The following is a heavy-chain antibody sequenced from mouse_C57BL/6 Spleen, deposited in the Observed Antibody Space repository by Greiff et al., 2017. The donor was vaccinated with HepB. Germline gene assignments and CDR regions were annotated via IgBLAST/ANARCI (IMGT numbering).Heavy chain of an antibody. D-gene: IGHD2-4*01. CDR2: IYPGSGNT. J-gene: IGHJ2*01. CDR3: ARSHYDYGFDY. V-gene: IGHV1-76*01. Sequence: VQLQQSGAELVRPGASVKLSCKASGYTFTDYYINWVKQRPGQGLEWIARIYPGSGNTYYNEKFKGKATLTAEKSSSTAYMQLSSLTSEDSAVYFCARSHYDYGFDYGGQGTTLTVSS. CDR1: GYTFTDYY.